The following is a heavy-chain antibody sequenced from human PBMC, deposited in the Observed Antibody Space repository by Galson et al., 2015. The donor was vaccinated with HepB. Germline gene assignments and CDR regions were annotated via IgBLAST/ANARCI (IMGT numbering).Heavy chain of an antibody. CDR2: INSDGSST. D-gene: IGHD3-3*01. V-gene: IGHV3-74*01. CDR1: GFTFSSYW. J-gene: IGHJ5*02. CDR3: ARAAYDFWSGLSNWFDP. Sequence: SLRLSRAASGFTFSSYWMHWVRQAPGKGLVWVSRINSDGSSTSYADSVKGRFTISRDNAKNTLYLQMNSLRAEDTAVYYCARAAYDFWSGLSNWFDPWGQGTLVTVSS.